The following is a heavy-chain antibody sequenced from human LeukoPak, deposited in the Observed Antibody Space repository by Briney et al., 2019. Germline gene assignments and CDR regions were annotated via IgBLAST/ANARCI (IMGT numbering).Heavy chain of an antibody. V-gene: IGHV3-23*01. D-gene: IGHD1-26*01. Sequence: PGGSLRLSCGASGFTFSTYGMSWVRQAPGKGLEWVSAISGSGGNTYYADSVKGRFTISRDNAKNSLYLQMNSLRSEDTAVYYCAKDLGLQVGASPFDYWGQGTLVTVSS. CDR1: GFTFSTYG. CDR3: AKDLGLQVGASPFDY. J-gene: IGHJ4*02. CDR2: ISGSGGNT.